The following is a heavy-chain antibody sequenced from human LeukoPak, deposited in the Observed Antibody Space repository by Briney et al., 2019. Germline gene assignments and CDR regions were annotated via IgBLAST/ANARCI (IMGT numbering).Heavy chain of an antibody. Sequence: SETLSLTCTVSGGSISRSNYYWAWIRRPQGKGLEWIGSIYYSGSTYYNPSLKSRVTISIDTSKNQFSLKLSSVTAADTAVYFCARQPSTSWYYFDYWGQGTLVTVSS. V-gene: IGHV4-39*01. CDR3: ARQPSTSWYYFDY. J-gene: IGHJ4*02. D-gene: IGHD6-13*01. CDR1: GGSISRSNYY. CDR2: IYYSGST.